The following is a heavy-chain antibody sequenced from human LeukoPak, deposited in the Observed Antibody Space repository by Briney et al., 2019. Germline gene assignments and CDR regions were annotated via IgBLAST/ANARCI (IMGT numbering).Heavy chain of an antibody. CDR1: GGTFSSYA. V-gene: IGHV1-69*05. Sequence: SVKVSCKASGGTFSSYAISWVRQAPGQGLEWMGRIIPIFGTANYAQKFQGRVTITTDESTSTAYMELSSLRSEDTAVYYCASDYDSSGYFDYWGQGTLVTVSS. CDR3: ASDYDSSGYFDY. CDR2: IIPIFGTA. J-gene: IGHJ4*02. D-gene: IGHD3-22*01.